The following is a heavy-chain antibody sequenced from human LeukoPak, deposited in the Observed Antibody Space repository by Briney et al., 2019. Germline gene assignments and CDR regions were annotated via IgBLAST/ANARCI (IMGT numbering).Heavy chain of an antibody. J-gene: IGHJ4*02. Sequence: SETLSLTCAVYGGSFSGYYWSWIRQPPGKGLEWIGEINHSGSTNYNPSLKSRVTISLDTSENQFSLKLSYVTAADTAVYYCARAQGSGTTDYWGQGILVTVSS. V-gene: IGHV4-34*01. CDR1: GGSFSGYY. CDR3: ARAQGSGTTDY. D-gene: IGHD3-10*01. CDR2: INHSGST.